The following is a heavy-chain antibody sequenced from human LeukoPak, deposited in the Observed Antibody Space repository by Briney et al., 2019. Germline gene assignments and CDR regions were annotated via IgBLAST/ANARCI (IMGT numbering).Heavy chain of an antibody. Sequence: AGGSLRLSCAASGFTFSSYAMHWVRQAPGKGLEWVAVISYDGSNKYYADSVKGRFTISRDNSKNTLYLQMNSLRAEDTAVYYCAREPDIVVVPAALERYYCGMDVWGQGTTVTVSS. V-gene: IGHV3-30-3*01. CDR1: GFTFSSYA. J-gene: IGHJ6*02. D-gene: IGHD2-2*01. CDR3: AREPDIVVVPAALERYYCGMDV. CDR2: ISYDGSNK.